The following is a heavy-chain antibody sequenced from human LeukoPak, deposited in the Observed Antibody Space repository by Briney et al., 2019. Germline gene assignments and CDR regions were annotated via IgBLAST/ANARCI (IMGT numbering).Heavy chain of an antibody. Sequence: ASVKVSCKASGYTFTNYGISWVRQAPGQGLEWMGWINPNSGGTNYAQKFQGRVTMTRDTSISPAYMELSRLRSDDTAVYYCAREYCSSTSCLDDPWGQGTLVTVSS. D-gene: IGHD2-2*01. CDR2: INPNSGGT. CDR1: GYTFTNYG. V-gene: IGHV1-2*02. J-gene: IGHJ5*02. CDR3: AREYCSSTSCLDDP.